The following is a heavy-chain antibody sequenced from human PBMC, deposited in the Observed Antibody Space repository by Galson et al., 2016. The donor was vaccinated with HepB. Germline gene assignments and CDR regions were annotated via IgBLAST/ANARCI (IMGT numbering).Heavy chain of an antibody. V-gene: IGHV4-30-4*01. Sequence: TLSLTCTVSGGSIISGDYYWSWIRQPPGKGLEWIGYIYHRGNTFNNPSLKSRLTISVDTSKNQFSLKLSSVTAADTAVYYCARDRGPNISPNYGMDVWGQGTTVTVSS. CDR1: GGSIISGDYY. CDR2: IYHRGNT. CDR3: ARDRGPNISPNYGMDV. D-gene: IGHD3-10*01. J-gene: IGHJ6*02.